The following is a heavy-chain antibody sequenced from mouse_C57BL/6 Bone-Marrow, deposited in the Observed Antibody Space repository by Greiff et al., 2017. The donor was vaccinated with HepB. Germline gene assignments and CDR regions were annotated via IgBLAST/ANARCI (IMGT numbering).Heavy chain of an antibody. CDR2: IDPSDSYT. CDR3: AKSSNFDY. Sequence: QVQLQQPGAELVMPGASVKLSCKASGYTFTSYWMHWVKQRPGQGLEWIGEIDPSDSYTNYNQKFKGKSTLTVDKSSSTAYMQLSSLTSEDSAVYYCAKSSNFDYWCDGTTLTVAS. D-gene: IGHD2-10*02. J-gene: IGHJ2*01. CDR1: GYTFTSYW. V-gene: IGHV1-69*01.